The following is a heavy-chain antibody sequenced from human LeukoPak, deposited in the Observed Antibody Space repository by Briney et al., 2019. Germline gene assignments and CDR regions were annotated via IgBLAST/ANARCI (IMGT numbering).Heavy chain of an antibody. V-gene: IGHV3-66*01. CDR3: ARGTGASSGRGAFDY. J-gene: IGHJ4*02. CDR2: IYSGGTT. Sequence: GGSLRLSCAASGVTVSSNYMSWVRQAPGKGLEWVSVIYSGGTTYYADSVKGRFTISRDNSKNTLYLQMNTLRAEDTAVYYCARGTGASSGRGAFDYWGQGTLVIVSS. D-gene: IGHD5-12*01. CDR1: GVTVSSNY.